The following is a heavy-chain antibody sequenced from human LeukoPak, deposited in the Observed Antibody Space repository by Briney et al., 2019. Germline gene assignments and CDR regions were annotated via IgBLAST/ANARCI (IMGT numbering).Heavy chain of an antibody. CDR3: LVWKHVFDR. J-gene: IGHJ5*02. Sequence: GSLRLSCAASGFTFSSYGMHWVRQAPGKGLEWVAVMSCDRSKEYYADSVKGRFTISRDNSKNTLYLQMNSLRVEDTAVYYCLVWKHVFDRWGQGTLVTVSS. V-gene: IGHV3-30*03. D-gene: IGHD5/OR15-5a*01. CDR1: GFTFSSYG. CDR2: MSCDRSKE.